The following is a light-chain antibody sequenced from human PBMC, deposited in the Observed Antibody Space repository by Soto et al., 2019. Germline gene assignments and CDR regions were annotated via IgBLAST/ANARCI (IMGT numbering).Light chain of an antibody. CDR1: QGISSY. J-gene: IGKJ1*01. Sequence: AIRMTQSPSSLSASTGDRVTITCRASQGISSYLAWYQQKPGKAPKLLIYAASTLQSGVPSRFRGSGSGTDFTLTISCLQSEDFTTYYCQQYYSYPPTFGQGTKVEIK. CDR3: QQYYSYPPT. CDR2: AAS. V-gene: IGKV1-8*01.